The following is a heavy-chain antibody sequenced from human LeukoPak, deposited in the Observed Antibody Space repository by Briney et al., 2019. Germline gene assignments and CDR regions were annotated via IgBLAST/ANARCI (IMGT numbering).Heavy chain of an antibody. Sequence: PGGSLRLSCAASGFTFSSYAMSWVRQAPGKGLDWVSSISDNGDDTYYADSVKGRLTISRDNSDNTLYLQMNSLRADDAAVYYCAKGYYGNYVAVDYWGQGTLVTVSS. V-gene: IGHV3-23*01. CDR2: ISDNGDDT. J-gene: IGHJ4*02. CDR1: GFTFSSYA. CDR3: AKGYYGNYVAVDY. D-gene: IGHD4-11*01.